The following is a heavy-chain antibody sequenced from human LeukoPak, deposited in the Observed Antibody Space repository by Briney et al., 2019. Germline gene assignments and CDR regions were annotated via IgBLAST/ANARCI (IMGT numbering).Heavy chain of an antibody. D-gene: IGHD3-10*01. Sequence: PGGSLRLSCAASGFTFSSYSMNWVRQAPGKGLEWVSSISSSSSYIYYADSVKGRFTISRDNAKNSLYLQMNSLRAEDTAVYYCARGGYYGSGSYYNVLGGGAFDIWGQGTMVTVSS. CDR3: ARGGYYGSGSYYNVLGGGAFDI. J-gene: IGHJ3*02. CDR1: GFTFSSYS. CDR2: ISSSSSYI. V-gene: IGHV3-21*01.